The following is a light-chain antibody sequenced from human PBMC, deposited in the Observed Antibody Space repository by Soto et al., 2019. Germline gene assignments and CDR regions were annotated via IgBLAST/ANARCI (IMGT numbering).Light chain of an antibody. V-gene: IGKV2-30*01. J-gene: IGKJ2*01. CDR2: KVS. CDR3: MQGTHWPPLYT. Sequence: DVVMTQSPLSLPVTLGQPASISCRTSQSFVYTGRDTYLCWFHQRPGQSPRRLIYKVSNRDSGVPDRFSGSGSGSDFTLKISRVEAEDVGVYYCMQGTHWPPLYTFGQGTKLEIK. CDR1: QSFVYTGRDTY.